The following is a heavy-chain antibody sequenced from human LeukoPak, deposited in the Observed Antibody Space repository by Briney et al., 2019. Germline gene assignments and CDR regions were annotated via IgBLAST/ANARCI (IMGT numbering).Heavy chain of an antibody. Sequence: GGSLRLSCAASGFTFSSYAMSWVRQAPGKGLQWVSDISGSGSSTYYANPVKSRLTTSTDNSKNTQYLQMNSLRAEDTAVYYCGKDLTGRGELCYWGQGTLVTVSS. CDR2: ISGSGSST. CDR1: GFTFSSYA. J-gene: IGHJ4*02. V-gene: IGHV3-23*01. D-gene: IGHD3-10*01. CDR3: GKDLTGRGELCY.